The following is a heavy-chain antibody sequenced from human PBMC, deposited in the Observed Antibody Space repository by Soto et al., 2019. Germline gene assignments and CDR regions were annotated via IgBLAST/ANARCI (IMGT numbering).Heavy chain of an antibody. Sequence: QVQLVESGGGVVQPGRSLRLSCAASGFTFSSYGMHWVRQAPGKGLEWVAVIWYDGSNKYYADSVKGRFTISRDNSKNTLYLQMNSLRAEDTAVYYCARDIASGWYSPHYYYYGMDVWGQGTTVTVS. J-gene: IGHJ6*02. D-gene: IGHD6-19*01. CDR1: GFTFSSYG. CDR3: ARDIASGWYSPHYYYYGMDV. CDR2: IWYDGSNK. V-gene: IGHV3-33*01.